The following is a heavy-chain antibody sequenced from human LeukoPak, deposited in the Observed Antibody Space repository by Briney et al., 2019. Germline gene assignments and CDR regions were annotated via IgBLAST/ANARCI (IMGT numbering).Heavy chain of an antibody. V-gene: IGHV4-34*01. CDR3: ARAPVIDSGYDY. CDR1: GGSFSGYY. J-gene: IGHJ4*02. Sequence: SETLSLTCAAYGGSFSGYYWSWIRQPPGKGLEWIGEINHSGSTNYNPSLKSRVTISVDTSKNQFSLKLSSVTAADTAVYYCARAPVIDSGYDYWGQGTLVTVSS. D-gene: IGHD5-12*01. CDR2: INHSGST.